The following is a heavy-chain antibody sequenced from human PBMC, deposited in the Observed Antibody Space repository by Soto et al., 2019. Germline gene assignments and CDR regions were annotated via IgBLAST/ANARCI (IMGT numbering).Heavy chain of an antibody. CDR3: ARRPITGTTDYYYYGMDV. CDR2: ISSSGSYI. V-gene: IGHV3-21*01. D-gene: IGHD1-7*01. CDR1: GFTFSTYS. J-gene: IGHJ6*02. Sequence: GGSLRLSCAASGFTFSTYSMNWVRQAPGKGLEWVSSISSSGSYIFYADSVKGRFTISRDNAKNSLYLHMNSLRAEDTAVYYCARRPITGTTDYYYYGMDVWGQGTTVPVSS.